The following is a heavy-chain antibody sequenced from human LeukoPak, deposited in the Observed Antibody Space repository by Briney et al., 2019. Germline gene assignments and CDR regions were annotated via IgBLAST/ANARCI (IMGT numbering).Heavy chain of an antibody. Sequence: SVKVSCKASGGTFSSYAISWVRQAPGQGLEWMGRIIPILGIANYAQKFQGRVTITADKSTSTAYMELSSLRSEDTAVYYCASYGQWEPTHIFDYWGQGTLVTVSS. CDR3: ASYGQWEPTHIFDY. CDR2: IIPILGIA. J-gene: IGHJ4*02. D-gene: IGHD1-26*01. V-gene: IGHV1-69*04. CDR1: GGTFSSYA.